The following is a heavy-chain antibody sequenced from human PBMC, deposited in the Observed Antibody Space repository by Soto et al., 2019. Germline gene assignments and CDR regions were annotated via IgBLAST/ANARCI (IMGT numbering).Heavy chain of an antibody. CDR1: AFTFSAYY. J-gene: IGHJ6*02. D-gene: IGHD6-6*01. CDR2: ISRSGSTI. Sequence: QVQLVESGGGLVKPGGSLRLSCTASAFTFSAYYMNWIRQAPGKGLEWVSYISRSGSTIYYADSVKGRFTISRDDARNSPYLQKNGLRAEDRALYYGARGASVQQLVPTYGKYYYYSNGMDVWCRGHTGTVS. V-gene: IGHV3-11*01. CDR3: ARGASVQQLVPTYGKYYYYSNGMDV.